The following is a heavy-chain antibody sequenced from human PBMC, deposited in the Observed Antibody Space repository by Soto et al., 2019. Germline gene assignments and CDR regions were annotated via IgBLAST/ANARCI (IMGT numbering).Heavy chain of an antibody. D-gene: IGHD1-26*01. Sequence: SCKASGYTFTCYHMRWVRQAQGKGLEWVAVISYDGSNKYYADSVKGRFTISRDNSKNTLYLQMNSLRAEDTAVYYCAKDCSHPGGGSYTSYYFDYWGQGTLVTVSS. CDR3: AKDCSHPGGGSYTSYYFDY. CDR2: ISYDGSNK. J-gene: IGHJ4*02. V-gene: IGHV3-30*18. CDR1: GYTFTCYH.